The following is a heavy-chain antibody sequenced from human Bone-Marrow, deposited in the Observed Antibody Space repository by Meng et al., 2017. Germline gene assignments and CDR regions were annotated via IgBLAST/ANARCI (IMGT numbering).Heavy chain of an antibody. V-gene: IGHV1-8*01. CDR1: GYTLTELS. Sequence: ASVKVSCKVSGYTLTELSMHWVRQATGQGLEWMGWMNPNSGNTGYAQKFQGRVTMTRNTSISTAYMELSSLRSEDTAVYYCARGLLAGEALPWGQGTLVTVSS. CDR3: ARGLLAGEALP. J-gene: IGHJ5*02. D-gene: IGHD4-17*01. CDR2: MNPNSGNT.